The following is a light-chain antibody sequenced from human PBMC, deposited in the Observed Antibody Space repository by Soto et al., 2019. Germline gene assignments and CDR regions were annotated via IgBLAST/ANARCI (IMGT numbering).Light chain of an antibody. CDR3: SSYTSSSTEV. CDR2: DVS. Sequence: SALTPPASLSGSPGQSIALSCTGTSSDVGGYNYVSWYQQHPGKAPKLMIYDVSNRPSGVSNRFSGSKSGNTASLTISGLQAEDEADYYCSSYTSSSTEVFGTGTKVTVL. J-gene: IGLJ1*01. CDR1: SSDVGGYNY. V-gene: IGLV2-14*01.